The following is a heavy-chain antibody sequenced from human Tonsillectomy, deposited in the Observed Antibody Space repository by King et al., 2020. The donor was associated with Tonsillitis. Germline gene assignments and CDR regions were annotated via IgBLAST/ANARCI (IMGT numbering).Heavy chain of an antibody. V-gene: IGHV4-31*03. CDR2: IYYSGKT. J-gene: IGHJ4*02. D-gene: IGHD2-2*01. Sequence: VQLQESGPGLVKPSQTLSLTCTVSGGSLSSDNYYWTWIRQHPGKGLEWIGNIYYSGKTYYNPSLKSRVIISVDTSKNQFSLKLSSVTAADTAVYYCAREFCNSTSCYYFDYWGQGTLVTVSS. CDR3: AREFCNSTSCYYFDY. CDR1: GGSLSSDNYY.